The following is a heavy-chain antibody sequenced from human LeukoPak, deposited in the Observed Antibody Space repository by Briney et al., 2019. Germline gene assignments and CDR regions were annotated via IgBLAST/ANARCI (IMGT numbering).Heavy chain of an antibody. J-gene: IGHJ4*02. V-gene: IGHV3-7*03. D-gene: IGHD5-24*01. CDR1: GFFLSRYT. Sequence: SGGSLRLSCAASGFFLSRYTMNWVRQAPGRGLEWLANIKGDGSDKNYVDSVKGRFTISRDNAKNSLYLQMNSLRAEDTAVYYCAKDGRNPRDAYNYGYFDCWGQGTLVTVSS. CDR2: IKGDGSDK. CDR3: AKDGRNPRDAYNYGYFDC.